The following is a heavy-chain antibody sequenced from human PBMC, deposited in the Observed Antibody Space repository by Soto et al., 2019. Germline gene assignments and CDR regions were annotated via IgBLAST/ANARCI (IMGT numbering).Heavy chain of an antibody. D-gene: IGHD2-15*01. CDR2: ISAYNGNT. CDR3: ARDNSGYCSGGSCYGYYYGMDV. J-gene: IGHJ6*02. CDR1: GYTFTSYG. Sequence: GASVKVSCKASGYTFTSYGISWVRQAPGQGLEWMGWISAYNGNTNYAQKLQGRVTMTTDTSTSTAYMELRSLRSDDTAVYYCARDNSGYCSGGSCYGYYYGMDVWGPGTTVTVSS. V-gene: IGHV1-18*01.